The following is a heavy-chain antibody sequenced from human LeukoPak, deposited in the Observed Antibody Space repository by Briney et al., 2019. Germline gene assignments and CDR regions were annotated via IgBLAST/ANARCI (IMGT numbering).Heavy chain of an antibody. CDR1: GYTFTGYY. CDR2: INPNSGGT. D-gene: IGHD2-15*01. V-gene: IGHV1-2*02. CDR3: AREGVYCSGGSCFSKEIDY. J-gene: IGHJ4*02. Sequence: ASVKVSCKASGYTFTGYYMHWVRQAPGQGLEWMGWINPNSGGTNYAQKLQGRVTMATDTSTSTAYMELRSLRSDDTAVYYCAREGVYCSGGSCFSKEIDYWGQGTLVTVSS.